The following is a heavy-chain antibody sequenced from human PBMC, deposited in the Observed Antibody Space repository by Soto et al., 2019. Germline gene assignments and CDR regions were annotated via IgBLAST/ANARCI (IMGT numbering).Heavy chain of an antibody. V-gene: IGHV4-34*01. CDR2: INHRGST. D-gene: IGHD4-17*01. CDR1: GGSFSGYY. J-gene: IGHJ4*02. CDR3: ASTTTVTEMPYYFDY. Sequence: QVQLQQWGAGLLKPSETLSLTCAVYGGSFSGYYWSWIRQPPGKGLGWIGKINHRGSTNYNPFLRIRVTISVAPSQNQFSLKLSSVTAADTAVYYCASTTTVTEMPYYFDYWGQGTLVTVSS.